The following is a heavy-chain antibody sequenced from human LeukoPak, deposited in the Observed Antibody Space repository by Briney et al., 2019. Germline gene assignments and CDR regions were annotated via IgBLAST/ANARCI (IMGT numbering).Heavy chain of an antibody. CDR2: IRYDGSNK. D-gene: IGHD3-16*02. V-gene: IGHV3-30*02. CDR3: RGYHRDTFDI. Sequence: GGSLRLSCAASGFTFSSYGMHWVRQAPGKGLEWVAFIRYDGSNKYYADSVKGRFTTSRDNSKNTLYLQMNSLRAEDTAVYYCRGYHRDTFDIWGQGTMVTVSS. J-gene: IGHJ3*02. CDR1: GFTFSSYG.